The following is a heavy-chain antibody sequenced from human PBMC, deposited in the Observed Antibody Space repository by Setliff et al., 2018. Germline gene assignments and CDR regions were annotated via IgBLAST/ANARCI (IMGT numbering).Heavy chain of an antibody. CDR2: INYSGIA. V-gene: IGHV4-39*01. J-gene: IGHJ3*02. Sequence: LSLTCTVSGDSISSRRNYWGWIRQPPGKGLEWIGSINYSGIAYYSPSLKSRVIVSVDTSKNQFSLKLSSVTAADTAVYYCARLPGYCNGGNCYGYYTFDIWGQGTMVTVSS. CDR1: GDSISSRRNY. D-gene: IGHD2-15*01. CDR3: ARLPGYCNGGNCYGYYTFDI.